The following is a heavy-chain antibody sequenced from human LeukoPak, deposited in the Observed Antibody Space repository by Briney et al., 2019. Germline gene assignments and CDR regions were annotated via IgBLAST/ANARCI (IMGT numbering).Heavy chain of an antibody. CDR2: INSDGSTT. CDR1: GFTFSTYW. D-gene: IGHD1-26*01. J-gene: IGHJ4*02. V-gene: IGHV3-74*01. Sequence: PGGSLRLSCAASGFTFSTYWMHWVRQAPGRGLVWVSRINSDGSTTNYADSVKGRFSISRDNAKKTLYLQMNSLRAEDTAVYYCARELPFDYWGQGTLVTVSS. CDR3: ARELPFDY.